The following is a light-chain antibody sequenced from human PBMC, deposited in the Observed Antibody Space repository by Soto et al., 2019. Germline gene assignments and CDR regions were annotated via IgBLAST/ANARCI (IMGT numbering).Light chain of an antibody. CDR2: AAS. CDR1: QSISKY. V-gene: IGKV1-39*01. CDR3: QPSYSSPYI. J-gene: IGKJ2*01. Sequence: DIQMTQSPSSLSASIGDTVTITCRTSQSISKYLNWFQLKPGKAPSLLIFAASTLQTGVPSRFNGSGSGTDFTLTITTLQPEDFANYSCQPSYSSPYIFGQGTKLEIK.